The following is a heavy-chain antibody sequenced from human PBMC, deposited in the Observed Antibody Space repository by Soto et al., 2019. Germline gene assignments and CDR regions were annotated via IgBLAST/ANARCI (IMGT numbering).Heavy chain of an antibody. D-gene: IGHD2-15*01. CDR2: IYYSGST. Sequence: TRSLTCTVSVGSISSGDYYWSWIRQPPGKGLEWIGYIYYSGSTYYNPSLKSRVTISVDTSKNQFSLKLSSVTAADTAVYYCAREKATVVGSLNWFDPWGQGTLVTVS. V-gene: IGHV4-30-4*01. CDR1: VGSISSGDYY. CDR3: AREKATVVGSLNWFDP. J-gene: IGHJ5*02.